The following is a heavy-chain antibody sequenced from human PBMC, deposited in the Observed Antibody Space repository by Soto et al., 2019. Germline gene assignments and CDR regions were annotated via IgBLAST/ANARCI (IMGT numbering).Heavy chain of an antibody. V-gene: IGHV6-1*01. Sequence: PSQTLSLTCAISGDSVSSDRAAWNWIRQSPSRGLEWLGRTYYRSKWYNDYAVSVKSRITVNADTSKNQFSLQLNSVTPEDTAIYYCAREGFLSIYYAYSWFESWGQGTLVTVSS. CDR3: AREGFLSIYYAYSWFES. CDR1: GDSVSSDRAA. CDR2: TYYRSKWYN. J-gene: IGHJ5*01. D-gene: IGHD3-3*01.